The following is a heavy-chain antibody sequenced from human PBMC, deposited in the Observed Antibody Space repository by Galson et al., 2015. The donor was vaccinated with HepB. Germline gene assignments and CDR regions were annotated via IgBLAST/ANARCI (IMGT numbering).Heavy chain of an antibody. J-gene: IGHJ4*02. V-gene: IGHV1-46*01. CDR1: GYTFTKYY. CDR3: AKGSLHSSSWAFDY. CDR2: LNPSAGTT. Sequence: SVKVSCKASGYTFTKYYLHWVRQAPGQGLEWMGILNPSAGTTIYAQKFQGRVIMTSDTSTSTVYMELSSLKSDDTAVYFCAKGSLHSSSWAFDYWGQGTLVTVSS. D-gene: IGHD6-13*01.